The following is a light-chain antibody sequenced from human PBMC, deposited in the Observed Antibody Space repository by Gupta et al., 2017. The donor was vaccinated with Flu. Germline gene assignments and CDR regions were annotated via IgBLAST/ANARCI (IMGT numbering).Light chain of an antibody. CDR1: SSNIGNNY. CDR2: RND. Sequence: SSNIGNNYVYWYQPLPGSAPKLLIYRNDQRPAGVPDRFSASKSGTSVSLAISGLRSEDEADYYCTTWDDSLSGQVFGGGTKVTVL. J-gene: IGLJ3*02. V-gene: IGLV1-47*01. CDR3: TTWDDSLSGQV.